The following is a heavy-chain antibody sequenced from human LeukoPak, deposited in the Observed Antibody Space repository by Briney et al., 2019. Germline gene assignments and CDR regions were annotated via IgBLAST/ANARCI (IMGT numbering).Heavy chain of an antibody. Sequence: GGSLRLSCAASGFTFDDYAMHWVRQAPGKGLEWVSGTSWNSGSIGYADSVKGRFTISRDNAKNSLYLQMNSLRAEDTALYYCARDGTIFGVVIIGGIFDYWGQGTLVTVSS. D-gene: IGHD3-3*01. CDR3: ARDGTIFGVVIIGGIFDY. J-gene: IGHJ4*02. CDR1: GFTFDDYA. V-gene: IGHV3-9*01. CDR2: TSWNSGSI.